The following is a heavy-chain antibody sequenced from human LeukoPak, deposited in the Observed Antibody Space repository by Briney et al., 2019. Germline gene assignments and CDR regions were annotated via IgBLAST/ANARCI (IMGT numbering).Heavy chain of an antibody. CDR2: IYASGST. CDR1: GGSISSYY. CDR3: ARDPRGIVGANHNWFDP. D-gene: IGHD1-26*01. J-gene: IGHJ5*02. V-gene: IGHV4-4*07. Sequence: KTSETLSLTCTVSGGSISSYYWSWIRQPAGKGLEWIGRIYASGSTNYNPSLKSRVTMSVDTSKSQFPLKLISVTAADTAVYYCARDPRGIVGANHNWFDPWGQGTLVTVSS.